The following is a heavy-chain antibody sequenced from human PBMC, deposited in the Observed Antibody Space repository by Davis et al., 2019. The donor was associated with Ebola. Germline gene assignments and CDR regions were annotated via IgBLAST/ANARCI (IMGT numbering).Heavy chain of an antibody. Sequence: SETLSLTCTVSGGSISRYYWSWIRQPPGKGLEWIGYIYYSGSTNYNPSLKSRVTISVDTSKNQFSLKLSSVTAADTAVYYCAALPWQQLANYGMDVWGQGTTVTVSS. CDR3: AALPWQQLANYGMDV. CDR2: IYYSGST. J-gene: IGHJ6*02. V-gene: IGHV4-59*01. CDR1: GGSISRYY. D-gene: IGHD6-13*01.